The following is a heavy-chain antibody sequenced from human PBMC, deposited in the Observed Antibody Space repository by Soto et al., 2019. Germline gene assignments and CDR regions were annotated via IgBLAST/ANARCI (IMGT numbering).Heavy chain of an antibody. Sequence: PSETLSLTCTVSGGSISSYYWSWIRQPPGKGLEWIGYIYYSGSTNYNPSLKSRVTISVDTSKNQFSLKLSSVTTADTAVYYCARAHYGSGSLYYYYYMDVWGKGTTVTVSS. D-gene: IGHD3-10*01. CDR2: IYYSGST. CDR3: ARAHYGSGSLYYYYYMDV. J-gene: IGHJ6*03. CDR1: GGSISSYY. V-gene: IGHV4-59*01.